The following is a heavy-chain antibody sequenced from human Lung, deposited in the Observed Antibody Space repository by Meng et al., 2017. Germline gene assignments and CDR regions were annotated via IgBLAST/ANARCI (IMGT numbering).Heavy chain of an antibody. CDR2: INHSGST. J-gene: IGHJ4*02. V-gene: IGHV4-34*01. CDR1: GGSSSDYY. Sequence: QVRLERWGVGLLRPSATLPLTCFSSGGSSSDYYWSWIRQPPGKGLEWIGEINHSGSTNYNPSLESRATISVDTSQNNLSLKLSSVTAADSAVYYCARGPTTMAHDFDYWGQGTLVTVSS. CDR3: ARGPTTMAHDFDY. D-gene: IGHD4-11*01.